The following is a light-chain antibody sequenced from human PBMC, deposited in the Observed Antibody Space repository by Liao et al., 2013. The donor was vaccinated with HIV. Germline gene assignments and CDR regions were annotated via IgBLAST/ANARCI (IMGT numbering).Light chain of an antibody. J-gene: IGLJ3*02. CDR2: YDS. Sequence: SYVLTQPPSVSVAPGKTARITCGGNNIGSKSVHWYQQKPGQAPVLVIYYDSDRPSGIPERLSGSKSGNTATLTISGTQAMDEADYYCQAWDSSTGVFGGGTKLTVL. V-gene: IGLV3-21*01. CDR3: QAWDSSTGV. CDR1: NIGSKS.